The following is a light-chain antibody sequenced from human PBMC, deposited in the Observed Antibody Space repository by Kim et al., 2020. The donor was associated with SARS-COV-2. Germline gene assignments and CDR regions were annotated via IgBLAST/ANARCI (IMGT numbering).Light chain of an antibody. J-gene: IGLJ2*01. Sequence: QRVTICCTGSRSNIGAGYDVDWYQQVPGTAPKLLIYGNSHRPSGVPERFSGSKSGTSASLAITGLQAEDEADYYCQSYDSSLSGSVFGGGTQLTVL. CDR3: QSYDSSLSGSV. CDR2: GNS. CDR1: RSNIGAGYD. V-gene: IGLV1-40*01.